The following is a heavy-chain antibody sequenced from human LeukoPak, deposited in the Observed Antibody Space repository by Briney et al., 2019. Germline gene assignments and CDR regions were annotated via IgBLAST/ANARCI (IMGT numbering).Heavy chain of an antibody. V-gene: IGHV1-2*02. J-gene: IGHJ6*03. CDR2: INPNSGGT. CDR3: ARDSVTIYYYYMDV. CDR1: GYTFTGYY. D-gene: IGHD4-17*01. Sequence: ASVKVSCKASGYTFTGYYIHWVRQAPGQGLEWMGWINPNSGGTNYAQKFQGRVTMTRDTSISTAYMELRSLRSDDTAVYYCARDSVTIYYYYMDVWGKGTTVTVSS.